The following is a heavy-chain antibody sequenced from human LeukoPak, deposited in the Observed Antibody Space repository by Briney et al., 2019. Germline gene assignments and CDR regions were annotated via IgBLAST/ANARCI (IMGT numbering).Heavy chain of an antibody. CDR3: MSSLRGSSWDY. CDR2: IKEDGSEK. J-gene: IGHJ4*02. CDR1: GFTFSNYW. V-gene: IGHV3-7*01. Sequence: PGGSLRLSCAASGFTFSNYWMKWVRQAPGKGLEWVANIKEDGSEKYYVDSVKGRFTISRDNAKNSLYLQMNGLRAEDMAVYYCMSSLRGSSWDYWGQGTLVTVSS. D-gene: IGHD6-13*01.